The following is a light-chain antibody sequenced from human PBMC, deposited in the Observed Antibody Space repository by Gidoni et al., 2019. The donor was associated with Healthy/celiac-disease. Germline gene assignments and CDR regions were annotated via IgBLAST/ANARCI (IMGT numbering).Light chain of an antibody. CDR2: AAS. V-gene: IGKV3-11*01. J-gene: IGKJ5*01. Sequence: EIVLTQSPATLSLSPGERATLSCRASQSVSSYLAWYQQKPGQAPRLLIYAASNGATGTPARFSGSGSGTDCTLIISSLGPEDSAVYYSQQRSNWPTFGQGTRLEIK. CDR1: QSVSSY. CDR3: QQRSNWPT.